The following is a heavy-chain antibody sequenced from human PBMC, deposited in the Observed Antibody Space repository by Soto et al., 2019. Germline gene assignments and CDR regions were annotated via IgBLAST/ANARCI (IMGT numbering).Heavy chain of an antibody. CDR3: AREQGYYSPHYYYYGMDV. J-gene: IGHJ6*02. Sequence: GGSLRLSCAASGFTFSSYGMHWVRKAPGKGLEWVAVIWYDGSNKYYADSVKGRLTISRDNSKNTLYLQMNSLRAEDTAVFYCAREQGYYSPHYYYYGMDVWGQGTTVTVSS. CDR1: GFTFSSYG. V-gene: IGHV3-33*08. CDR2: IWYDGSNK. D-gene: IGHD3-22*01.